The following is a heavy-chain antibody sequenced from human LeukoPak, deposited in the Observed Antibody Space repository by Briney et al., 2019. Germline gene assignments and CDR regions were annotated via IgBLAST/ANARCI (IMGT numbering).Heavy chain of an antibody. CDR3: AKVLHIRDLGIDY. CDR1: GFTFSSYA. D-gene: IGHD2-21*01. CDR2: ISGSGGST. V-gene: IGHV3-23*01. Sequence: GGSLRLSCAASGFTFSSYAMSWVRQAPGKGLEWVSAISGSGGSTYYADSVKGRFTISRDNSKNTLYLQMNSPRAEDTAVYYCAKVLHIRDLGIDYWGQGTLVTVSS. J-gene: IGHJ4*02.